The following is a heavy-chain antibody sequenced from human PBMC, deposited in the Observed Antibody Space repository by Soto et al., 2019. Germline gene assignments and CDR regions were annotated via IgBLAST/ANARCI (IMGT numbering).Heavy chain of an antibody. D-gene: IGHD1-26*01. J-gene: IGHJ4*02. CDR1: GGSISSGGYS. Sequence: SETLSLTCAVSGGSISSGGYSWSWIRQPPGKGLEWIGYIYHSGSTYYNPSLKSRVTISVDRSKNQFSLKLSSVTAADTAVYYCASGWDYYFDYWGQGTLVTSPQ. CDR2: IYHSGST. V-gene: IGHV4-30-2*01. CDR3: ASGWDYYFDY.